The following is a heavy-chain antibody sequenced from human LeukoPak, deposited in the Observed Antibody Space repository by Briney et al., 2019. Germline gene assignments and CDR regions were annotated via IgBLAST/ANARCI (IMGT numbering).Heavy chain of an antibody. J-gene: IGHJ4*02. CDR3: ARGISLELPYWELPLEFDY. CDR2: INPNSGGT. V-gene: IGHV1-2*02. D-gene: IGHD1-26*01. Sequence: GASVKVSCKASGYTFTGYYMHWVRQAPGQGLEWMGWINPNSGGTNYAQKFQGRVTMTRDTSISTAYMELSRLRSDDTAVYYCARGISLELPYWELPLEFDYWGQGTLVTVSS. CDR1: GYTFTGYY.